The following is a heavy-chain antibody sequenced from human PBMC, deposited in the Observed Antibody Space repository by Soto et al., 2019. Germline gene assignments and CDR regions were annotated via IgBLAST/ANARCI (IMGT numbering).Heavy chain of an antibody. V-gene: IGHV3-49*03. D-gene: IGHD3-3*01. CDR3: TRVYDFWSGYDMDYFDY. Sequence: SLRLSCTASGFTFGDYAMSWFRQAPGKGLEWVGFIRSKAYGGTTEYAASVKGRFTISRDDSKSIAYLQMNSLKTKDTAVYFCTRVYDFWSGYDMDYFDYWGQGTLVTVSS. CDR1: GFTFGDYA. J-gene: IGHJ4*02. CDR2: IRSKAYGGTT.